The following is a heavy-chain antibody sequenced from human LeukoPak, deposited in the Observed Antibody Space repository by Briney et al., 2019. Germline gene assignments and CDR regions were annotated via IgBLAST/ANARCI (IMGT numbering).Heavy chain of an antibody. CDR3: AREPEPKFDSSGGGIDY. J-gene: IGHJ4*02. CDR1: GYTFTSYY. V-gene: IGHV1-46*01. Sequence: EASVKVSCKASGYTFTSYYIHWVRQAPGQGLEWMGVSAPRGGTTIYSQNFQGRVTVTRDTSTNTVYMDLSSLRSEDTAVYYCAREPEPKFDSSGGGIDYWGQGTLVTVSS. D-gene: IGHD3-22*01. CDR2: SAPRGGTT.